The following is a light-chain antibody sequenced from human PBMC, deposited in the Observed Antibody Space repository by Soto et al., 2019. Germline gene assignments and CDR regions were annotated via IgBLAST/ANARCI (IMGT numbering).Light chain of an antibody. V-gene: IGKV1-39*01. Sequence: DIQMTQSPSSLSASVGDRVTVTCRTSQNINNYLNWYQQRPGKAPKLLIYSASTVQSGVPLRFSGSVSGANFSLTINSLQPEDFATYYCEQTYRTPVTFGQGTRLEI. CDR3: EQTYRTPVT. J-gene: IGKJ5*01. CDR1: QNINNY. CDR2: SAS.